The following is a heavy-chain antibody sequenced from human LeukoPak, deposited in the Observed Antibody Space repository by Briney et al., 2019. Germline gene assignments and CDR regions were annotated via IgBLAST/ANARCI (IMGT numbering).Heavy chain of an antibody. CDR1: GGSFSGYY. D-gene: IGHD1-1*01. CDR2: INHSGST. Sequence: KPSETLSLTCAVYGGSFSGYYWSWIRQPPGKGLEWLGEINHSGSTNYNPSLKSRVTISVDTSKNQFSLKLSSVTAADTAVYYCARLKRTAVYGMDVWGQGTTVTVSS. V-gene: IGHV4-34*01. CDR3: ARLKRTAVYGMDV. J-gene: IGHJ6*02.